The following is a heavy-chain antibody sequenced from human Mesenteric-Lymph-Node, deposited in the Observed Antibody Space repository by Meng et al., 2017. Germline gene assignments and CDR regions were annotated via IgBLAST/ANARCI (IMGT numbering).Heavy chain of an antibody. J-gene: IGHJ6*02. CDR2: ISAYNGNT. V-gene: IGHV1-18*01. CDR1: GYTFTSYG. CDR3: ARDPDPLAVSGGRYYYGMDV. Sequence: ASVKVSCKASGYTFTSYGISWVRQAPGQGLEWMGWISAYNGNTNYAQKLQGRVTMTTDTSTSTAYMELRSLRSDDTAVYYCARDPDPLAVSGGRYYYGMDVWGQGTTVTVSS. D-gene: IGHD6-19*01.